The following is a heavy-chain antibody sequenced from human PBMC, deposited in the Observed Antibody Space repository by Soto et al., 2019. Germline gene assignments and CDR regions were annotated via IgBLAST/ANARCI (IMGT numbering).Heavy chain of an antibody. Sequence: LGESLKISCKTSGYSFISYRVAWVRQKPGKGLEWMGTFYPGDSTSTYSPSFQGQVTISVDKSISTAYLHLSSLKASDTAMYYCARIIGYCRNNDCSWTFDIWGQGTTVTVSS. CDR1: GYSFISYR. D-gene: IGHD2-2*03. CDR2: FYPGDSTS. V-gene: IGHV5-51*01. J-gene: IGHJ3*02. CDR3: ARIIGYCRNNDCSWTFDI.